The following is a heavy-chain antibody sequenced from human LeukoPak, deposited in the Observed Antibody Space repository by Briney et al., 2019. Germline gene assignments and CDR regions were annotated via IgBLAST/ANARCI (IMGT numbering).Heavy chain of an antibody. J-gene: IGHJ4*02. D-gene: IGHD3-3*01. CDR1: GFTFSSYW. CDR2: IKQDGNEK. V-gene: IGHV3-7*01. CDR3: ARDQYDTWSRRGNFDS. Sequence: GGSLRLSCAASGFTFSSYWMNWVRQAPGKGLEWVANIKQDGNEKYYVDSVKGRFTISRDNAKNSLYLQMNSLRAEDTAVFYCARDQYDTWSRRGNFDSWGQGTLVIVSS.